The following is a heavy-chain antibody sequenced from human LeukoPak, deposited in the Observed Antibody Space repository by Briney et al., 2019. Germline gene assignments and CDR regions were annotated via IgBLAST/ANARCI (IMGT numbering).Heavy chain of an antibody. CDR3: ARGRRPDAFDS. Sequence: GSLRLSCAASGFTFSSYEMNWVRQAPGKGLEWVSHISSSGTTIQYADSVRGRFTISRDNAKNSLYLQMSTLRAEDTAVYYCARGRRPDAFDSWGQGTRVTVSS. J-gene: IGHJ3*02. V-gene: IGHV3-48*03. CDR1: GFTFSSYE. CDR2: ISSSGTTI.